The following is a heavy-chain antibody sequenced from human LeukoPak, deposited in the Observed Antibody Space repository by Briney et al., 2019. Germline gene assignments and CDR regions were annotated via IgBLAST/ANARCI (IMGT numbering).Heavy chain of an antibody. CDR3: ARGGDPKNYYAEYFQH. CDR1: GFSVNSNY. V-gene: IGHV3-53*01. J-gene: IGHJ1*01. D-gene: IGHD1-26*01. CDR2: ISGGGST. Sequence: PGGSLRLSCAASGFSVNSNYMSWVRQAPGKGLEWVSVISGGGSTYYADSVMGRFTISRDNVKNTLYLQMNSLRAEDTAVYYCARGGDPKNYYAEYFQHWGQGTLVTVSS.